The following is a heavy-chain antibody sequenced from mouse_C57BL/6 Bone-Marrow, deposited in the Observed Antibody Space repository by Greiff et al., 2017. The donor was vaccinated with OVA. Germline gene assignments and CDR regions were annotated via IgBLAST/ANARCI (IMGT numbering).Heavy chain of an antibody. J-gene: IGHJ1*03. Sequence: QVQLKQPGAELVRPGSSVKLSCKASGYTFTSYWMDWVKQRPGQGLEWIGNIYPSDSETHYNQKFKDKATLTVDKSSSTAYMQLSSLTSEDSAVYYCASIYYGNVPHWYFDVWGTGTTVTVSS. CDR3: ASIYYGNVPHWYFDV. CDR2: IYPSDSET. V-gene: IGHV1-61*01. CDR1: GYTFTSYW. D-gene: IGHD2-1*01.